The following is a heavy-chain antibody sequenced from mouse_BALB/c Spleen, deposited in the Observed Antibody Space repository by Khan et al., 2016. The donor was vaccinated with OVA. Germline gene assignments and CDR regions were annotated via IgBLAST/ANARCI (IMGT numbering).Heavy chain of an antibody. CDR2: FFPYSGGT. D-gene: IGHD1-2*01. Sequence: VQLKQSGPEVVKPGASVKISCKASGYTFTDYNMDWLKQRHGKSLEWIGYFFPYSGGTGYNQKFKTKATLTVDISSNTAYMELRSLTSEDSAVYGCINSGYGSFAFWGHGTLVTVSA. CDR3: INSGYGSFAF. CDR1: GYTFTDYN. V-gene: IGHV1S29*02. J-gene: IGHJ3*01.